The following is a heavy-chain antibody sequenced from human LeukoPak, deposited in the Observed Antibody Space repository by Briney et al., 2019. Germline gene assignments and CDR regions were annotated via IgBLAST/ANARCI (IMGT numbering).Heavy chain of an antibody. D-gene: IGHD4-11*01. CDR2: IKQDGSEK. Sequence: GGSLRLSCAASGFTLSSYWMSWVRQAPGKGLEWVANIKQDGSEKYYVDSVKGRSTISRDNAKNSLYLQMNSLRAEDTAVYYCARTGTTFDYWGQGTLATVSS. CDR1: GFTLSSYW. J-gene: IGHJ4*02. V-gene: IGHV3-7*01. CDR3: ARTGTTFDY.